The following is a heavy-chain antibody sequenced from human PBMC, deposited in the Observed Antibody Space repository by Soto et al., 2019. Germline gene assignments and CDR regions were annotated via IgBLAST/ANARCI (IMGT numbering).Heavy chain of an antibody. V-gene: IGHV4-34*01. Sequence: QVQLQQWGAGLLKPSETLSLTCAVYGGSFSGYYWSWIRQPPGKGLEWIGEINHSGSTNYNPSLKSRVTISVDTSKNQFSLKLSSVTAADTAVYYCARGRGVLRFLEWWIDYWGQGTLVTVSS. J-gene: IGHJ4*02. CDR3: ARGRGVLRFLEWWIDY. CDR1: GGSFSGYY. CDR2: INHSGST. D-gene: IGHD3-3*01.